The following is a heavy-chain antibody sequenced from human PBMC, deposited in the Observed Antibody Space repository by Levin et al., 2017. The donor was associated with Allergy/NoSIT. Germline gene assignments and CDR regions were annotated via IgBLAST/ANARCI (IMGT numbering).Heavy chain of an antibody. D-gene: IGHD1-26*01. CDR3: ARGGIVGTTPLQH. V-gene: IGHV1-69*08. CDR1: GGTFDIYT. J-gene: IGHJ1*01. CDR2: IIPTLGRA. Sequence: KISCTASGGTFDIYTINWVRQAPGQGLEWMGRIIPTLGRATYAQKFQGRVTITADKSTSTVYMELTSLRSEDTAIYYCARGGIVGTTPLQHWGQGTLVSLSS.